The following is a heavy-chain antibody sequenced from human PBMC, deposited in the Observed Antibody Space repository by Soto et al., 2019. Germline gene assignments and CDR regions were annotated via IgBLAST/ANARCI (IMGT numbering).Heavy chain of an antibody. CDR2: IYPGDSDT. Sequence: GESLKISCKGSGYSFTSYWIGWVRQMPGKGLEWMGIIYPGDSDTRYSPSFQGQVTISADKSISTAYLQWSSLKASDTAMYYCARLSLDYYYGSSGYYQHYYGMDVWGQGTTVTVSS. CDR3: ARLSLDYYYGSSGYYQHYYGMDV. J-gene: IGHJ6*02. CDR1: GYSFTSYW. V-gene: IGHV5-51*01. D-gene: IGHD3-22*01.